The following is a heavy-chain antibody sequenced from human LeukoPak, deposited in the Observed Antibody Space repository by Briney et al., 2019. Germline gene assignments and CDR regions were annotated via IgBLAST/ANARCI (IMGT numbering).Heavy chain of an antibody. Sequence: GSLRLSCAASGFTFSSYGMHWVRQAPGKGLEWVAVIWYDGSNKYYADSVKGRFTISRDNSKNTLYLQMNSLRAEDTAVYYCARAHSITMIGAYWGQGTLVTVSS. D-gene: IGHD3-22*01. CDR3: ARAHSITMIGAY. CDR2: IWYDGSNK. CDR1: GFTFSSYG. V-gene: IGHV3-33*01. J-gene: IGHJ4*02.